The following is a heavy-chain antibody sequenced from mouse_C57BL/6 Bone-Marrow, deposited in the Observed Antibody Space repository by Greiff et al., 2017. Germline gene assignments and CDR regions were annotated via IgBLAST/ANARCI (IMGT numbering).Heavy chain of an antibody. J-gene: IGHJ2*01. CDR2: INPNNGGT. Sequence: VQLQQSGPELVKPGASVKISCKASGYTFTDYYMNWVKQSHGKSLEWIGDINPNNGGTSYNQKFKGKATLTVDKSSSTAYMELRSLTSEDSAVSYCARRAFIKRFDYWGQGTTLTVSS. CDR3: ARRAFIKRFDY. V-gene: IGHV1-26*01. D-gene: IGHD1-1*01. CDR1: GYTFTDYY.